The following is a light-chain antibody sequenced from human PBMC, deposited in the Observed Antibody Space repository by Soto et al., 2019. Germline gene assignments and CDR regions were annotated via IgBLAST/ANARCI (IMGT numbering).Light chain of an antibody. V-gene: IGKV1-27*01. CDR2: AAS. CDR1: QGISNY. Sequence: DIQMTQSPSSLSASVGDRVTITYRASQGISNYLAWYQQKPGKVPKLLIYAASTLQSGVPSRFSGSGSGTDFTLTISSLQPEDVATYYCQKYNSAPPYTFGQGTKLEIK. J-gene: IGKJ2*01. CDR3: QKYNSAPPYT.